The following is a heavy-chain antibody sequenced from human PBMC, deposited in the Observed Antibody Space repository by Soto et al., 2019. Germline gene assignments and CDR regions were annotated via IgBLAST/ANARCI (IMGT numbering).Heavy chain of an antibody. Sequence: EVQLVESGGGLVKPGGSLRLSCAASGFSFNNYGMNWVRQAPGKGLEWVSSISSSSSYISYADSVKGRFTISRDNAKNSEYLQMSRLRAEGTAVYYCARSDCTSTSCYVVWFDPWGQGTLVTVSS. CDR2: ISSSSSYI. CDR3: ARSDCTSTSCYVVWFDP. J-gene: IGHJ5*02. D-gene: IGHD2-2*01. CDR1: GFSFNNYG. V-gene: IGHV3-21*01.